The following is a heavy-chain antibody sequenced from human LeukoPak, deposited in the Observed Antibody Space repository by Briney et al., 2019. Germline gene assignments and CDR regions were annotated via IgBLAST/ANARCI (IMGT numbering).Heavy chain of an antibody. CDR2: ISTYNGDT. J-gene: IGHJ4*02. CDR1: GYTFPNYG. CDR3: ASDHLSIEATGTRY. Sequence: ASVKVSCKASGYTFPNYGISWVRQVPGQGLEWMGWISTYNGDTNYAQKLQGRVTMTTDTSTNTAYMELRSLRSDDTAVYYCASDHLSIEATGTRYWGQGTLVTVSS. D-gene: IGHD6-13*01. V-gene: IGHV1-18*01.